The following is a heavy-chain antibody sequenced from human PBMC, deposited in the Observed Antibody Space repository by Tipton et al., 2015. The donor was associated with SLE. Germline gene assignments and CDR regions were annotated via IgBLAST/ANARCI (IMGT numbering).Heavy chain of an antibody. D-gene: IGHD3-9*01. J-gene: IGHJ4*02. V-gene: IGHV4-39*01. CDR1: GDSISSSSNY. CDR2: IYYSGST. CDR3: ARLVGAYDILTGYYQRYFDY. Sequence: TLSLTCTVSGDSISSSSNYWGWIRQPPGKGLVGIGSIYYSGSTYYNPSLPSQVPLSLDTAQNQFALKVSAVTAAEPAVYYCARLVGAYDILTGYYQRYFDYWGQGTLVTVSS.